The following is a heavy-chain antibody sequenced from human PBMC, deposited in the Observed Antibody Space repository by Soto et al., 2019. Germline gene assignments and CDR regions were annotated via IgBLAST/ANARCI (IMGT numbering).Heavy chain of an antibody. D-gene: IGHD1-26*01. V-gene: IGHV3-48*02. J-gene: IGHJ4*02. CDR1: GFTFSSYS. CDR3: ARMRWELLGGGFDY. Sequence: GGSLRLSCAASGFTFSSYSMNWVRQAPGKGLEWVSYISSSSSTIYYADSVKGRFTISRDNAKNSLYLQMNSLRDEDTAVYYCARMRWELLGGGFDYWGQGTLVTVSS. CDR2: ISSSSSTI.